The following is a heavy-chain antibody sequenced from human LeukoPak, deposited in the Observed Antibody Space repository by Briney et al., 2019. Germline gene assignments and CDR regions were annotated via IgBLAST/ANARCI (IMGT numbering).Heavy chain of an antibody. CDR1: GGSFSGYY. V-gene: IGHV4-34*01. J-gene: IGHJ4*02. CDR3: ARGRVQYDY. Sequence: PSETLSLTCAVYGGSFSGYYWSWIRQPPGKGLEWSGEINYSGSTNYNPSHKSRVTITVDTSKNQFSPKLSSVTAADTAVHYCARGRVQYDYWGQGTLVTVS. D-gene: IGHD1-1*01. CDR2: INYSGST.